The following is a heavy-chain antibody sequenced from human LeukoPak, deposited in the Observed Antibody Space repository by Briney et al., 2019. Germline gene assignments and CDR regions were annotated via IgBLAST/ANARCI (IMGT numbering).Heavy chain of an antibody. J-gene: IGHJ4*02. Sequence: SETLSLTCTVSGYSISNGYYWGWIRQSPGKGLEWVGSVSHRGSTYYNPSLRSRVTISVDRSKQKFSLRLTSVTAADTAVYFCARGAEYYAIWRGYAAYSDYWGQGTLVTVSS. CDR2: VSHRGST. D-gene: IGHD3-3*01. V-gene: IGHV4-38-2*02. CDR1: GYSISNGYY. CDR3: ARGAEYYAIWRGYAAYSDY.